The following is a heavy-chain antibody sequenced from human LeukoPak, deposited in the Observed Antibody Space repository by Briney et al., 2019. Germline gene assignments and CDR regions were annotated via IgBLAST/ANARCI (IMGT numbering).Heavy chain of an antibody. Sequence: PGGSLRLSCAASGFTFNYHAMHWVRRAPGKGLEWVAVISYDGSNKYYADSVKGRFTISGDNAKNTLYVQMNSLRTEDTAVYYCARGLVDCSGGSCPTQGCYGMDVWGQGTTVTVSS. CDR1: GFTFNYHA. CDR2: ISYDGSNK. CDR3: ARGLVDCSGGSCPTQGCYGMDV. D-gene: IGHD2-15*01. V-gene: IGHV3-30-3*01. J-gene: IGHJ6*02.